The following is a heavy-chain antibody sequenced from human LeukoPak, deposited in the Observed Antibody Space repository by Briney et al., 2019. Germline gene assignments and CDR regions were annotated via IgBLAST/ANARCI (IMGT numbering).Heavy chain of an antibody. D-gene: IGHD2/OR15-2a*01. Sequence: SQTLSLTCTVSGGSISSGGYYWSWIRQHPGKGLEWIGYIYYSGSTYYNPSLKSRVTISVDTSKNQFSLKLSSVTAADTAVYYCARLALQDYFYDCWGQGTLVTVSS. CDR3: ARLALQDYFYDC. V-gene: IGHV4-31*03. CDR2: IYYSGST. J-gene: IGHJ4*02. CDR1: GGSISSGGYY.